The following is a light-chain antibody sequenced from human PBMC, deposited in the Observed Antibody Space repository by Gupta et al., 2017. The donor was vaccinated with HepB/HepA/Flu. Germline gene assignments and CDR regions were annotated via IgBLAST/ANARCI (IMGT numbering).Light chain of an antibody. V-gene: IGKV3-15*01. CDR1: QYVGTN. CDR3: QQYYNWPPLT. J-gene: IGKJ4*01. Sequence: EILMKQSPATLSASPGDRVTLSCRASQYVGTNLAWYQQRGGQGPRLLIYGAYVRATGIPARFSGSGSGTDFTLTISSLQSEDLALYYCQQYYNWPPLTFGGGTKVDIK. CDR2: GAY.